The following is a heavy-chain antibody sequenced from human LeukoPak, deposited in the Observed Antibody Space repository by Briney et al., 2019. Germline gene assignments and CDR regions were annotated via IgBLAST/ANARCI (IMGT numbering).Heavy chain of an antibody. J-gene: IGHJ3*02. V-gene: IGHV3-23*01. Sequence: GGSLRLSCAASGFTFSSYAMSWVRQAPGKGLEWVSAISGSGGSTYYADSVKGRFTISRDNSKNTLYLQMNSLRAEDTAVYYCATAYYYDSSGYYGDAFDIWGQGTMVTVSS. D-gene: IGHD3-22*01. CDR2: ISGSGGST. CDR3: ATAYYYDSSGYYGDAFDI. CDR1: GFTFSSYA.